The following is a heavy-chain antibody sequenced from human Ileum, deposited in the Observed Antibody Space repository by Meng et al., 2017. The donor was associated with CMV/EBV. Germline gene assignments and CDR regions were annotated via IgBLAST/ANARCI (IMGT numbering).Heavy chain of an antibody. Sequence: ASGFTCRRHWIHWVRQAPGKGLVWVSRINSDGSSTSFANSVKGRFTISRDNAKNTLYLHMNSLRAEDTAVYYCSRGPASSGYFSGDYWGQGTLVTVSS. V-gene: IGHV3-74*01. CDR1: GFTCRRHW. CDR3: SRGPASSGYFSGDY. J-gene: IGHJ4*02. CDR2: INSDGSST. D-gene: IGHD6-19*01.